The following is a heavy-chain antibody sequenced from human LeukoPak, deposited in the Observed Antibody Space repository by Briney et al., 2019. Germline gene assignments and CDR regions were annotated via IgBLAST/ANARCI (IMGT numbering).Heavy chain of an antibody. J-gene: IGHJ4*02. D-gene: IGHD6-19*01. CDR3: ARQIAVAGTAYFDY. Sequence: SETLSLTCTVSGGSISSYYWSWIRQPPGKGLEWIGYIYYSGSTNYNPSLKSRVTISVDTSKNQFSLKLGSVTAADAAVYYCARQIAVAGTAYFDYWGQGTLVTVSS. CDR2: IYYSGST. V-gene: IGHV4-59*08. CDR1: GGSISSYY.